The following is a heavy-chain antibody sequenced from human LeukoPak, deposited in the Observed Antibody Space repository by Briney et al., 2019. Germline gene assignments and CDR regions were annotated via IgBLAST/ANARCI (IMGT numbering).Heavy chain of an antibody. J-gene: IGHJ5*02. CDR2: ISNSGSTI. CDR3: ARGHDNSGYDLPDRFDR. CDR1: AFTFSDYY. D-gene: IGHD5-12*01. Sequence: YLTLSCAASAFTFSDYYMSWNRQAPGKGLEWVSYISNSGSTIYYADSVKGRFTISRDNDKKSMYLQMNSLRGEDTAVYYCARGHDNSGYDLPDRFDRWGQRRLVIV. V-gene: IGHV3-11*01.